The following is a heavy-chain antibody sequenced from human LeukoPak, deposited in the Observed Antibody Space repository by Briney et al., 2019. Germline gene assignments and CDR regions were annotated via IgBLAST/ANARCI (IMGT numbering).Heavy chain of an antibody. D-gene: IGHD3-10*01. J-gene: IGHJ6*04. Sequence: GGSLRLSCAASGFTFSSFGMHWVRQAPGKGLEWVAFIWYDGSKKDYADSVKGRFTISRDNSENTLYLQMNSLRAEDTAVYYCAIGEYYGSGGVDVWGKGTTVTISS. CDR3: AIGEYYGSGGVDV. V-gene: IGHV3-30*02. CDR2: IWYDGSKK. CDR1: GFTFSSFG.